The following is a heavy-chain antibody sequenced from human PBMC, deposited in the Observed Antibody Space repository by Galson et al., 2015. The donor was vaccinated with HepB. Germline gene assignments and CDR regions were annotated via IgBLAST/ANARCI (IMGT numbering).Heavy chain of an antibody. CDR3: ARAQDFQFGRIDY. Sequence: SVKVSCKASGYTFTSYVMHWVRQAPGQRLEWMGWINAGNGNTKYSQKFQGRVTITRDTSASTAYMELSSLRSEDTAVYYCARAQDFQFGRIDYWGQGTLVTVSS. V-gene: IGHV1-3*01. J-gene: IGHJ4*02. D-gene: IGHD3/OR15-3a*01. CDR2: INAGNGNT. CDR1: GYTFTSYV.